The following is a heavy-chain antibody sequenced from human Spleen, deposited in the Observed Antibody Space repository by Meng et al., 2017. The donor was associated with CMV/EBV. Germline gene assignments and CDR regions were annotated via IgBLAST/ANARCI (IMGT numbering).Heavy chain of an antibody. J-gene: IGHJ5*02. Sequence: ASVKVSCKASGYKFTTYHLSWVRQAPGQGLEWMGWVSAYNGATNYVQKFQGRVTMTTDTSTSTAYMELRSLRSDDTAVYYCAMFDKIVYFDPWGQGTLVTVSS. V-gene: IGHV1-18*04. CDR1: GYKFTTYH. CDR2: VSAYNGAT. CDR3: AMFDKIVYFDP. D-gene: IGHD3-10*02.